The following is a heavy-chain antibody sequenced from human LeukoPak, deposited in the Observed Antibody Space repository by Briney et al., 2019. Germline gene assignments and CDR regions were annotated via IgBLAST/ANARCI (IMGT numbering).Heavy chain of an antibody. CDR1: GFTFSSYS. Sequence: PGGSLRLSCAASGFTFSSYSMNWVRQAPGKGLEWVAFIRYDGSNKYYADSVKGRFTTSRDNSKNTLYLQMNSLRAEDTAVYYCAKPYGILGPYYFDYWGQGTLVTVSS. V-gene: IGHV3-30*02. CDR2: IRYDGSNK. D-gene: IGHD4-17*01. CDR3: AKPYGILGPYYFDY. J-gene: IGHJ4*02.